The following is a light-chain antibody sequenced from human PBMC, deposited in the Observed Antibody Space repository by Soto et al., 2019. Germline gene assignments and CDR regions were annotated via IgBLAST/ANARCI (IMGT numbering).Light chain of an antibody. Sequence: DIQMTQSPSSLSASVGDRVTMACQASQDINKNLIWYQQKPGKAPKLLIYDASDLGTGVPSRFSGSGSGTGFTFTISSLQPEDFATYYCQQYESLPLTFGQGTRLEIK. CDR2: DAS. CDR3: QQYESLPLT. J-gene: IGKJ5*01. V-gene: IGKV1-33*01. CDR1: QDINKN.